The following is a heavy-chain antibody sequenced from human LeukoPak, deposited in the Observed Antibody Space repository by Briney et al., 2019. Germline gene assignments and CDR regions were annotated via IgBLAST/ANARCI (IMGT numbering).Heavy chain of an antibody. CDR2: IRYDGSNK. V-gene: IGHV3-30*02. CDR3: AKDSSPYFVVVPAAPGDFQH. J-gene: IGHJ1*01. D-gene: IGHD2-2*01. Sequence: PGGSLRLSCAASGFTFSSYGMHWVRQAPGKGLEWVAFIRYDGSNKYYADSVKGRLSISRDNSKNTLCLQMHSLRAEDTAVYYCAKDSSPYFVVVPAAPGDFQHWGQGTLVTVSS. CDR1: GFTFSSYG.